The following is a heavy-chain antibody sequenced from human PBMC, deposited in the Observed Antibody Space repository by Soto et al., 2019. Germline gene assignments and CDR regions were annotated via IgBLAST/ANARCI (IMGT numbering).Heavy chain of an antibody. CDR2: INPNSGGT. J-gene: IGHJ6*02. Sequence: ASVKVSCKVSGYTFTGYYMHWVRKAPGQGLEWMGWINPNSGGTNYAQKFQGRVTMTRDTSISTAYMELSRLRSDDTAVYYCARDLTYSSSWYNYYYYYYGTDVWGQGPTVTNSS. CDR3: ARDLTYSSSWYNYYYYYYGTDV. D-gene: IGHD6-13*01. V-gene: IGHV1-2*02. CDR1: GYTFTGYY.